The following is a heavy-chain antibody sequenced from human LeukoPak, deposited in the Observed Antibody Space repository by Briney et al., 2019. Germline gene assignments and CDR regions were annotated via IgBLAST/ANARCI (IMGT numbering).Heavy chain of an antibody. J-gene: IGHJ4*02. CDR3: ASEQGDY. Sequence: GGSLRLSCAASGFTFDDYAMHWVRQAPGKGLEWVSGISWNSGSIGYADSVKGRFTISRDNAKKSLYLQMNSLRAEDTAVYYCASEQGDYWGQGTLVTVSS. D-gene: IGHD1/OR15-1a*01. CDR1: GFTFDDYA. V-gene: IGHV3-9*01. CDR2: ISWNSGSI.